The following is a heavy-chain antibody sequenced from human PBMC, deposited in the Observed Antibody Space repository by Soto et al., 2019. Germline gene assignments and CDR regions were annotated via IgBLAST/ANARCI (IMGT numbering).Heavy chain of an antibody. Sequence: DVQLVESGGGLIQPGESLRLSCAAFGLTISGKKYVAWVRQAPGKGLEWVSALYDVDGSFYADSVTGRFTTSSDSSKTTVYHQMNDLRPDDTAVYYCATWHEREHAFDVWCQGTTVTISS. J-gene: IGHJ3*01. CDR2: LYDVDGS. CDR3: ATWHEREHAFDV. CDR1: GLTISGKKY. D-gene: IGHD1-1*01. V-gene: IGHV3-53*01.